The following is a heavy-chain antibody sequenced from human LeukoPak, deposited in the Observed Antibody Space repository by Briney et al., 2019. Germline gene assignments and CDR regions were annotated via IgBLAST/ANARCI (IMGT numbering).Heavy chain of an antibody. CDR3: ARDRRSEGYYSVNWFDP. CDR2: IFYTGTT. V-gene: IGHV4-31*03. CDR1: GGPITNGGYF. Sequence: SETLSLTCTVSGGPITNGGYFWSWIRQYPGKGLEWIGHIFYTGTTHYNSSLKSRVTMSIDTSKNQFSLKLNSVTAADTAVYYCARDRRSEGYYSVNWFDPWGQGTLVTVSS. D-gene: IGHD3-10*01. J-gene: IGHJ5*02.